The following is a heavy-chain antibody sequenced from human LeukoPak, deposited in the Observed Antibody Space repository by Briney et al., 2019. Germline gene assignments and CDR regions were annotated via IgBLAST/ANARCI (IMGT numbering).Heavy chain of an antibody. CDR3: ARGGGDVDTAIPPYFDY. V-gene: IGHV3-20*04. J-gene: IGHJ4*02. Sequence: PGGSLRLSCAASGFTFSNHAMSWVRQAPGKGLEWVSGINWNGGSTGYADSVKGRFTISRDNAKNSLYLQMNSLRAEDTALYYCARGGGDVDTAIPPYFDYWGQGTLVTVSS. D-gene: IGHD5-18*01. CDR2: INWNGGST. CDR1: GFTFSNHA.